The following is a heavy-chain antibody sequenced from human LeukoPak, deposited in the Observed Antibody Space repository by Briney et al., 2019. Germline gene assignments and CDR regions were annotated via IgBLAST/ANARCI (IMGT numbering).Heavy chain of an antibody. CDR1: GGSISSGNYY. V-gene: IGHV4-39*07. CDR2: IYHSGSS. J-gene: IGHJ4*02. Sequence: SETLSLTCTVSGGSISSGNYYWGWIRQPPGKGLEWIGYIYHSGSSYYNPSLKSRVTISIHRAKNQFSLKLRSVTAADTAVYYCARARYFLAVSAKGYCFDYWGQGTLVTVSS. CDR3: ARARYFLAVSAKGYCFDY. D-gene: IGHD6-19*01.